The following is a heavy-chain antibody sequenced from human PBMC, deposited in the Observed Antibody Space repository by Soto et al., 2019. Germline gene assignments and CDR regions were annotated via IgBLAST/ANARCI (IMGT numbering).Heavy chain of an antibody. CDR3: ARDVFCGGAPACPDMDV. Sequence: QVVLEQSGGEVKKPGASVKVSCKASGYTFSGYSITWVRQAPGQGLEWMGRISGYNGNTNYARTLRDRLTLTTDTATSTDYMELRSLTSEDTAVYYCARDVFCGGAPACPDMDVWGQGTTVTVSS. V-gene: IGHV1-18*04. D-gene: IGHD2-21*01. J-gene: IGHJ6*02. CDR2: ISGYNGNT. CDR1: GYTFSGYS.